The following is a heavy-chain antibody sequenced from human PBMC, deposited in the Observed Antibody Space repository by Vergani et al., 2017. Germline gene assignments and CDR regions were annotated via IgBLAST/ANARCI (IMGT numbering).Heavy chain of an antibody. CDR3: AXDGVVRGVITQGGYAFDI. D-gene: IGHD3-10*01. CDR2: ISSSSSYI. V-gene: IGHV3-21*01. Sequence: EVQLVESGGGLVKPGGSLRLSCAASGFTFSSYSMNWVRQAPGKGLEWVSSISSSSSYIYYADTVKGRFTISRDNAKNSLYLQMNSLRAEDTAVYYGAXDGVVRGVITQGGYAFDIWGQGTMVTVSS. J-gene: IGHJ3*02. CDR1: GFTFSSYS.